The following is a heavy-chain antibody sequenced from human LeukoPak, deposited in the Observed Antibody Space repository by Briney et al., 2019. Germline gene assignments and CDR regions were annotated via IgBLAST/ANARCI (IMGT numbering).Heavy chain of an antibody. J-gene: IGHJ3*02. Sequence: PSETLSLTCTVSGGSISGWYWSWIRQPPGKGLEWIGYIYYSGSTNYNPSLKSRVTISVDTSKNQFSLKLSSVTAADTAVYYCARPVSSTFDAFNIWGQGTMVTVSS. V-gene: IGHV4-59*08. CDR2: IYYSGST. CDR3: ARPVSSTFDAFNI. CDR1: GGSISGWY. D-gene: IGHD1-26*01.